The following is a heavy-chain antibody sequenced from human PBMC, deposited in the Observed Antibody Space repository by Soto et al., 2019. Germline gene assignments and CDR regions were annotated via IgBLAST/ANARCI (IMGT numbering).Heavy chain of an antibody. J-gene: IGHJ6*02. Sequence: GGSLRLSCAASGFTFSSYAMSWVRQAPGKGLEWVSSISSSSSYIYYADSVKGRFTISRDNAKNSLYLQMNSLRAEDTAVYYCARDGMEYGDYGNYYYYGMDVWGQGTTVTVSS. CDR1: GFTFSSYA. CDR3: ARDGMEYGDYGNYYYYGMDV. CDR2: ISSSSSYI. D-gene: IGHD4-17*01. V-gene: IGHV3-21*01.